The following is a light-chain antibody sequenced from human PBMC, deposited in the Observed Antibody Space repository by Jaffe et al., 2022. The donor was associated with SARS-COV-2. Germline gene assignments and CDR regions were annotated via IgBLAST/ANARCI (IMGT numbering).Light chain of an antibody. V-gene: IGKV3-20*01. J-gene: IGKJ1*01. CDR1: QSISRS. CDR2: DAS. CDR3: QQYGSSPGT. Sequence: EIVLTQSPGTLSLSPGERATLSCRASQSISRSLAWYQQKPGQAPRLFIYDASRRATGIPDRFSGSGSETDFTLTVSRLEPEDFAVYYCQQYGSSPGTFGQGTTVEIK.